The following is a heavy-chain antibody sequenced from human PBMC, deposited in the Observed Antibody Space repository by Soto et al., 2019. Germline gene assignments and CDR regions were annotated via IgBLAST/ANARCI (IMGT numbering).Heavy chain of an antibody. V-gene: IGHV3-23*01. CDR3: AKRSSSSTFDY. CDR2: ISGSDDST. J-gene: IGHJ4*02. CDR1: GFTFSSYA. Sequence: EVQLLESGGGLVQPGESLRLSCAASGFTFSSYAMSWVRQAPGKGLEWVSVISGSDDSTYYADSVKGRFTNSGDNPKNTLYLQMNSLRAENTAVYYCAKRSSSSTFDYWGQGTLVTVSS. D-gene: IGHD6-6*01.